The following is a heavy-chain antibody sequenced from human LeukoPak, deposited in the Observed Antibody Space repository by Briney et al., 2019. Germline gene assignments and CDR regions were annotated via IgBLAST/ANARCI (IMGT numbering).Heavy chain of an antibody. D-gene: IGHD2-8*01. CDR3: ARNLYCTDSGCYP. V-gene: IGHV1-69*13. J-gene: IGHJ4*02. CDR1: GDTFSTYA. Sequence: ASVKVSCKASGDTFSTYAITWVRQAPGQRLDWIGEMIPLVNTASYAQKFQGRVTITADESTRTVYMELTRLTSEDTAVYYCARNLYCTDSGCYPWGQGTLVIVSS. CDR2: MIPLVNTA.